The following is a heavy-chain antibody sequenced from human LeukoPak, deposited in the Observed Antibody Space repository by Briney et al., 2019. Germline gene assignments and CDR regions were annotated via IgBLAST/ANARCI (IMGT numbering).Heavy chain of an antibody. CDR1: GYTLTELS. V-gene: IGHV1-24*01. CDR3: ATGGIAAADTFDY. D-gene: IGHD6-13*01. J-gene: IGHJ4*02. Sequence: ASVRVSCNVSGYTLTELSMHWVRQAPGKGLEWMGGFDPEDGETIYAQKFQGRVTMTEDTSTDTAYMELSSLRSEDTAVYYCATGGIAAADTFDYWGQGTLVTVSS. CDR2: FDPEDGET.